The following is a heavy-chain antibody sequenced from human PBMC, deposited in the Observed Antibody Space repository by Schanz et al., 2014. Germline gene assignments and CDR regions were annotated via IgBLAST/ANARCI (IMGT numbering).Heavy chain of an antibody. CDR3: AKSLESCPGGRCSRGYFDY. V-gene: IGHV3-23*04. D-gene: IGHD2-8*02. CDR2: ISDSGDTA. CDR1: GFTFTNYA. J-gene: IGHJ4*02. Sequence: EVQLVESGGGLVQPGGSLRLSCAASGFTFTNYAMSWVRQAPGKGLEWVSLISDSGDTAYYADSVKGRFTISRDNSKNTLYLQMSSLRAEDTAVYYCAKSLESCPGGRCSRGYFDYWGQGTLVTVSS.